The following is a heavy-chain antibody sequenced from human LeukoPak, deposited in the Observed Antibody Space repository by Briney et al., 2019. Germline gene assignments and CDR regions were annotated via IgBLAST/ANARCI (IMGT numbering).Heavy chain of an antibody. CDR1: GFTFSSYG. CDR3: AKDRGLRPLPLKYYFDY. Sequence: GGSLRLSCAASGFTFSSYGMHWVRQAPGKGLEWVAFIRNDGGNKYYADSVKGRFTISRDNSKNTLYLQMNSLRAEDTAVCYCAKDRGLRPLPLKYYFDYWGQGTLVTVSS. CDR2: IRNDGGNK. D-gene: IGHD4-17*01. V-gene: IGHV3-30*02. J-gene: IGHJ4*02.